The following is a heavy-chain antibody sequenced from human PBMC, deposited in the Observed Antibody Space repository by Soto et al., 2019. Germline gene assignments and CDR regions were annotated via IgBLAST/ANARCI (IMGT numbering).Heavy chain of an antibody. V-gene: IGHV4-34*01. D-gene: IGHD2-21*01. CDR2: INHSGST. J-gene: IGHJ2*01. CDR1: GGSFSGYY. Sequence: QVQLQQWGAGLLKPSETLSLTCAVYGGSFSGYYWSWIRQPPGKGLEWIGEINHSGSTNYNPSLKSRVTISVDTSKNQFSLKLSSVTAADTAVYYCARPYRGTRYFDLWGRGTLVTVSS. CDR3: ARPYRGTRYFDL.